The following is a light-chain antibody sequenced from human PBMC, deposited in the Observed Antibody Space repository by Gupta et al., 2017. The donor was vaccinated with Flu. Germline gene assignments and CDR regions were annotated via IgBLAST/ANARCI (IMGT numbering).Light chain of an antibody. Sequence: QSVLTQPPSVSGDAGQSVTMYCSGITTNIGDGYDVHWFRQLPGAAPRLLLYSNTNRPAGVPGRFSGSKSGTSGSLAITGLQAEDEAVYFCQSYDSSLKTRVFGGGTKLTVL. J-gene: IGLJ3*02. CDR2: SNT. CDR3: QSYDSSLKTRV. V-gene: IGLV1-40*01. CDR1: TTNIGDGYD.